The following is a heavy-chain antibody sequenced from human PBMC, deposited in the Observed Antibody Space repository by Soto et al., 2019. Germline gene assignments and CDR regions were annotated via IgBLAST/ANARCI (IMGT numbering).Heavy chain of an antibody. V-gene: IGHV3-9*01. Sequence: EVQLVESGGGLVQPGRSLRLSCAASGFTVDDYAMHWVRQAPGKGLEWVSGISWNSETIDYADSVKGRFTISRDNAKSXXFLHMNSLSPDDTALYYCAKDMKWGGMTTIHYFDSWGQGTLVTVSS. CDR1: GFTVDDYA. CDR3: AKDMKWGGMTTIHYFDS. D-gene: IGHD4-17*01. J-gene: IGHJ4*02. CDR2: ISWNSETI.